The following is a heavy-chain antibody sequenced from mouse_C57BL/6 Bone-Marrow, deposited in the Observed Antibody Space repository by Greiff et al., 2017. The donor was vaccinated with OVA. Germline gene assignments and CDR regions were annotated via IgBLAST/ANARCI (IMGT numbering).Heavy chain of an antibody. V-gene: IGHV1-81*01. Sequence: VQLQQSGAELARPGASVKLSCKASGYTFTSYGISWVKQRTGQGLEWIGEIYPRSGNTYYNEKFKGKATLTADKSSSTAYMELRCLTSEDSAVYFCAVWAQATSWFAYWGQGTLVTVSA. J-gene: IGHJ3*01. D-gene: IGHD3-2*02. CDR2: IYPRSGNT. CDR1: GYTFTSYG. CDR3: AVWAQATSWFAY.